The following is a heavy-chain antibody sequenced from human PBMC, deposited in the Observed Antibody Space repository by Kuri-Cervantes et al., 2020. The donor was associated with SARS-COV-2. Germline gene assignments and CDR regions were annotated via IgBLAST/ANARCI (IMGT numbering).Heavy chain of an antibody. D-gene: IGHD1-1*01. CDR1: GYSFTTNY. V-gene: IGHV5-10-1*01. Sequence: GGSLRLSCQGSGYSFTTNYITWVRQIPGKGLEWMGRIDPSDFYTNYSPSFQGHVTISADKSISSVYLHWGSLKATDTAMYYCARQGRDPLERRVSFDIWGQGTMVTVSS. CDR3: ARQGRDPLERRVSFDI. CDR2: IDPSDFYT. J-gene: IGHJ3*02.